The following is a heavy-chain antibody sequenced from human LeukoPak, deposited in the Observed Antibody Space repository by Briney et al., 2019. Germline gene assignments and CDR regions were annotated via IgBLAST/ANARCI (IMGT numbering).Heavy chain of an antibody. V-gene: IGHV3-48*01. CDR3: AKDCPPSISARPINYYYYFMDV. CDR1: EFTFSSYS. D-gene: IGHD6-6*01. CDR2: ITNSGNSK. J-gene: IGHJ6*02. Sequence: GGSLRLSCAASEFTFSSYSMNWVRQAPGKGLEWVSYITNSGNSKSYADSVKGRFTISRDNTKNSLYLQMNGLRAEDTAVYYCAKDCPPSISARPINYYYYFMDVWGQGTTATVSS.